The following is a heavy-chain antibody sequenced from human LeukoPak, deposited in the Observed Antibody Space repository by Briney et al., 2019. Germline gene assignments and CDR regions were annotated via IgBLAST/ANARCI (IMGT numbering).Heavy chain of an antibody. V-gene: IGHV3-23*01. CDR2: ISGSGGST. D-gene: IGHD3-22*01. Sequence: GGSLRLSCAASGFTFSSYAMSWVRQAPGKGLEWVSAISGSGGSTYYADSVKGRFTISRDNSKNTLYLQMNSLGAEDMAVYYCARDRYDSSGYPDYWGQGTLVAVSS. CDR3: ARDRYDSSGYPDY. CDR1: GFTFSSYA. J-gene: IGHJ4*02.